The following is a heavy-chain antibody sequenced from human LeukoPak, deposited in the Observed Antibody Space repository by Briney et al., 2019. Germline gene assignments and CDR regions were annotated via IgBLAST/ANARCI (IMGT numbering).Heavy chain of an antibody. CDR2: IYYSGST. CDR1: GGSISSYY. D-gene: IGHD6-13*01. V-gene: IGHV4-59*01. Sequence: TSETLSLTCTVSGGSISSYYWSWIRQPPGKGLEWIGYIYYSGSTNYNPSLKSRVTISVDTSKNQFSLKLSSVTAADTAVYYCARVGERSSSWYEYYYYGMDVWGLGTTVTVSS. CDR3: ARVGERSSSWYEYYYYGMDV. J-gene: IGHJ6*02.